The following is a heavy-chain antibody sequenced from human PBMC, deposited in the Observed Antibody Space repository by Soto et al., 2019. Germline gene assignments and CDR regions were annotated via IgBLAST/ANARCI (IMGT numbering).Heavy chain of an antibody. D-gene: IGHD3-10*01. Sequence: GGSLRLSCAASGFTFSSYAMSWVRQAPGKGLEWVSAISGSGGSTYYADSVKGRFTISRDNSKNTLYLQMNSLRAEDTAVYYCASTEWFGELLLSDAFDIWGQGTMVTVSS. J-gene: IGHJ3*02. CDR2: ISGSGGST. CDR1: GFTFSSYA. CDR3: ASTEWFGELLLSDAFDI. V-gene: IGHV3-23*01.